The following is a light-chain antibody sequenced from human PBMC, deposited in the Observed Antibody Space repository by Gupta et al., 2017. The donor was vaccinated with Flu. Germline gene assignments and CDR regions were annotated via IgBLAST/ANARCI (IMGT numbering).Light chain of an antibody. Sequence: DSVMTQSPDSLAVSLGERATINCKSSQNGLYSSNNKNYLAWHQQKPGQPPKLLISWASTRESGVPDRFSGSGSGTDFTLTISSLQAEDVAVYYCQQYYTTPWTFGQGTKVEIK. J-gene: IGKJ1*01. V-gene: IGKV4-1*01. CDR2: WAS. CDR3: QQYYTTPWT. CDR1: QNGLYSSNNKNY.